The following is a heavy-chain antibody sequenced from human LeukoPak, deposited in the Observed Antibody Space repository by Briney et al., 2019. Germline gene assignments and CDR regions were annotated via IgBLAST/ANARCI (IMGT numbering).Heavy chain of an antibody. V-gene: IGHV4-61*05. Sequence: SETLSLTCTVSGGSLSTSNYYWGWIRQPPGKGLEWIGYIYYSGGTNYNPSLKSRVTISVDTSKNQFSLKLSSVTAADRAVYYCARVAVATIADFDYWGQGTLVTVSS. CDR3: ARVAVATIADFDY. CDR1: GGSLSTSNYY. CDR2: IYYSGGT. D-gene: IGHD6-19*01. J-gene: IGHJ4*02.